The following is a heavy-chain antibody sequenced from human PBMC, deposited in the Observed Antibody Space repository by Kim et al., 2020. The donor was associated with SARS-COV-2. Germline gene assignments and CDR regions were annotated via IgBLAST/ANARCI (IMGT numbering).Heavy chain of an antibody. CDR1: GFTFSSYS. V-gene: IGHV3-30*18. J-gene: IGHJ4*02. D-gene: IGHD3-22*01. Sequence: GGSLRLSCAVSGFTFSSYSMHWVRQAPGKGLEWVAVISYDGNNKYHADSVKGRFTISRDNSKNTLYLQMNSLRAEDTAVYYCAKDPHMYYYDSSGYFFDYWGQGTLVTVSS. CDR2: ISYDGNNK. CDR3: AKDPHMYYYDSSGYFFDY.